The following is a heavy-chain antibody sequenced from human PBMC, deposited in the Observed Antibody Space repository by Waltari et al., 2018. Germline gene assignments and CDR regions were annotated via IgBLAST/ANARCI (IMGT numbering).Heavy chain of an antibody. V-gene: IGHV4-30-4*08. CDR1: GDSITSGDYY. D-gene: IGHD4-17*01. J-gene: IGHJ1*01. Sequence: QVQLQESGPGLVKPSQTLSLSCTVSGDSITSGDYYRSWIRQPPGKGLEWIGNFYYTGSTYYNPSLESRVSISVDTSNKQFSLKLRSVTAADTAIYFCARDDYGDYSGRFFQHWGQGALVTVSS. CDR2: FYYTGST. CDR3: ARDDYGDYSGRFFQH.